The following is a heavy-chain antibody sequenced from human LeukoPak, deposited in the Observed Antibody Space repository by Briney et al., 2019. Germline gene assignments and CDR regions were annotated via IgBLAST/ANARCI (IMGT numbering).Heavy chain of an antibody. J-gene: IGHJ4*02. V-gene: IGHV3-11*04. CDR2: IGNGGFTT. CDR3: ARAFFFDF. Sequence: GGSLRLSCAASGFGFSNYYMSWIRKAPGRGLEFLAHIGNGGFTTYYAESVKGRFTISRDNTKNSLYLQMDGLRVEDTAVYYCARAFFFDFWGQGTLVTVSS. D-gene: IGHD3-16*01. CDR1: GFGFSNYY.